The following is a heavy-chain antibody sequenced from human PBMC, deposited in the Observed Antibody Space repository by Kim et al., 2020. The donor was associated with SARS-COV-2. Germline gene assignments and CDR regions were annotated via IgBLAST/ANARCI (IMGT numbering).Heavy chain of an antibody. CDR1: GGTFSSYA. V-gene: IGHV1-69*13. J-gene: IGHJ4*02. CDR3: ASELFYYDISGYYSRTIFDY. D-gene: IGHD3-22*01. Sequence: SVKVSCKASGGTFSSYAISWVRQAPGQGLEWMGGIIPIFGTANYAQKFQGRVTITADESTSTAYMELSSLRSEDTAVYYCASELFYYDISGYYSRTIFDYWGQGTLVTVSS. CDR2: IIPIFGTA.